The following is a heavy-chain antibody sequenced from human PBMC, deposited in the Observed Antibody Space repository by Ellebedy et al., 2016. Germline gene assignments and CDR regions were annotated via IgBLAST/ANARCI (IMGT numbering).Heavy chain of an antibody. V-gene: IGHV3-23*01. Sequence: GESLKISXAASGFTFSSYAMSWVRQAPGKGLEWVSAISGSGGSTYYADSVKGRFTISRDNAKNSLYLQMNSLRAEDTALYYCAKGDVQIVPDAFDIWGQGTMVTVSS. D-gene: IGHD3-22*01. CDR1: GFTFSSYA. CDR2: ISGSGGST. CDR3: AKGDVQIVPDAFDI. J-gene: IGHJ3*02.